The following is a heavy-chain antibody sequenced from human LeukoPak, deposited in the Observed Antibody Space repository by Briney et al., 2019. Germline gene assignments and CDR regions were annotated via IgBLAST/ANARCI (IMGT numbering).Heavy chain of an antibody. D-gene: IGHD6-13*01. CDR1: GYTFSSYA. CDR2: ISGSGGST. CDR3: ARSRIAAAGTFDS. V-gene: IGHV3-23*01. Sequence: GGSLRLSCAASGYTFSSYAMSWVRQAPGKGLEWVSAISGSGGSTYYADSVKGRFTISSDNAKNSLYLQMNNLRAEDTAVYYCARSRIAAAGTFDSWGQGTRVTVSS. J-gene: IGHJ4*02.